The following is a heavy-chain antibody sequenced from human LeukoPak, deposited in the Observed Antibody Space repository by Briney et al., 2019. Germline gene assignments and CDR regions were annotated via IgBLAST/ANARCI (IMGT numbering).Heavy chain of an antibody. Sequence: SVKVSCKASGGTFSSYAISWVRRAPGQGLEWMGGIIPIFGTANYAQKFQGRVTITADESTSTAYMELSSLRSEDTAVYYCARELSGMGGPVYWGQGTLVTVSS. D-gene: IGHD1-14*01. V-gene: IGHV1-69*01. CDR2: IIPIFGTA. J-gene: IGHJ4*02. CDR3: ARELSGMGGPVY. CDR1: GGTFSSYA.